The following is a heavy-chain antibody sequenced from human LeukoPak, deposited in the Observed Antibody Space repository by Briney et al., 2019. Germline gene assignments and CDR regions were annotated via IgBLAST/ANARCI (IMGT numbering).Heavy chain of an antibody. V-gene: IGHV1-69*06. J-gene: IGHJ6*03. Sequence: SVKVSCKASGGTFSSYAINWVRQAPGQGLEWMGGIIPIFGTANYAQKFQGRVTITADKFTSTAYMELSSLRSEDTAVYYCARNDFWSGYGALYYYYMDVWGKGTTVTVSS. CDR3: ARNDFWSGYGALYYYYMDV. CDR1: GGTFSSYA. CDR2: IIPIFGTA. D-gene: IGHD3-3*01.